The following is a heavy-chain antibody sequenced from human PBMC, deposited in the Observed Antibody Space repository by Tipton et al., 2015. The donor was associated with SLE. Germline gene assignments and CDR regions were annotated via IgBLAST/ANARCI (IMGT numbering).Heavy chain of an antibody. J-gene: IGHJ6*03. CDR2: IYTSGGT. Sequence: TLSLTCTVSGGSTSSGSFFWSWIRQPAGKGLEWIGRIYTSGGTNYNPSHKSRVTISVDTSKNQFSLKLSSVTAADAAVYYCAREGVHFWSGSSYYYFYYMDFWGKGTTVTVSS. D-gene: IGHD3-3*02. V-gene: IGHV4-61*02. CDR1: GGSTSSGSFF. CDR3: AREGVHFWSGSSYYYFYYMDF.